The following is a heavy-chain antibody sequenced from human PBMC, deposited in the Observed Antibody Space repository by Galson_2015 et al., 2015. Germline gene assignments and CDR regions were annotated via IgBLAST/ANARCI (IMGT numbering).Heavy chain of an antibody. CDR2: ISAYNGNT. CDR3: ALRIAARKSKYYWFDP. Sequence: SCKASGYTFTSYGISWVRQAPGQGLEWMGWISAYNGNTNYAQKLQGRVTMTTDTSTSTAYMELRSLRSDDTAVYYCALRIAARKSKYYWFDPWGQGTLVTVSS. V-gene: IGHV1-18*01. D-gene: IGHD6-6*01. CDR1: GYTFTSYG. J-gene: IGHJ5*02.